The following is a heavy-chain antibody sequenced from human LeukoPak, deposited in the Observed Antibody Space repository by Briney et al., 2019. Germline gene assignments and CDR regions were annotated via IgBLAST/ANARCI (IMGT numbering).Heavy chain of an antibody. J-gene: IGHJ3*02. D-gene: IGHD3-22*01. Sequence: SETLSLTCTVSGDSISSYYWSWIRQPPGKGLEWIGYIYYSGSTNYNPSLKSRVTISVDTSKNQFSLKLSSVTAADTAVYYCARQKYYDSSGYYGLSAFDIWGQGTMVTVSS. CDR1: GDSISSYY. CDR3: ARQKYYDSSGYYGLSAFDI. V-gene: IGHV4-59*08. CDR2: IYYSGST.